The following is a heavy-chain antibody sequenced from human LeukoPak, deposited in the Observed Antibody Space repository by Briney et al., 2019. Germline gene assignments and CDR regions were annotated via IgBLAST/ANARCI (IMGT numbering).Heavy chain of an antibody. D-gene: IGHD3-9*01. J-gene: IGHJ4*02. V-gene: IGHV1-2*02. CDR2: INPNSGGT. CDR1: GYTFTGYY. Sequence: ASVKVSCKASGYTFTGYYMHWVRQAPGQGLEWMGWINPNSGGTNYAQKFQGRVTMTRDTSISTAYMELSRLRSEDTAVYYCVRLRYFDWLSRVFDYCGQGTLVTVSS. CDR3: VRLRYFDWLSRVFDY.